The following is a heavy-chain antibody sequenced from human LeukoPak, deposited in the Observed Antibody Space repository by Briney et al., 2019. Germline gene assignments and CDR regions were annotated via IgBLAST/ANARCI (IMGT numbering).Heavy chain of an antibody. D-gene: IGHD3-22*01. Sequence: SETLSLTCTVSGGSISSSSYYWGWIRQPPGKGLEWIGSIYYSGSTNYNPSLKSRVTISVDTSKNQFSLKLSSVTAADTAVYYCARGYYDSSGYYDYYYYGMDVWGQGTTVTVSS. CDR2: IYYSGST. CDR1: GGSISSSSYY. V-gene: IGHV4-39*07. J-gene: IGHJ6*02. CDR3: ARGYYDSSGYYDYYYYGMDV.